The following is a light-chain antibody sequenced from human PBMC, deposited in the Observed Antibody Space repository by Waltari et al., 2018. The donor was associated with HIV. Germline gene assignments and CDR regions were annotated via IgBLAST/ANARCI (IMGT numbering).Light chain of an antibody. CDR3: TSYISSSSPV. Sequence: QSALPQPASVSGSPGQSITIPCTGTSSAFGYCKSLFLYPHHPGKAPKVIIYEVRNRPSGVSDRFSGSKSGNTASLTISGLQAEDEADYFCTSYISSSSPVFGGGTKLTVL. V-gene: IGLV2-14*01. CDR2: EVR. J-gene: IGLJ3*02. CDR1: SSAFGYCKS.